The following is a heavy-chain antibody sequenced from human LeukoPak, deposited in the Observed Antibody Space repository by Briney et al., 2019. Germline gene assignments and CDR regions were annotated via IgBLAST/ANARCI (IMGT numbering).Heavy chain of an antibody. V-gene: IGHV4-59*08. CDR2: IYYSGST. Sequence: PSETLSLTCSVSGGSISSYYWSWILQPPGKGLEWIGYIYYSGSTNYNPSLKSRVTISVDTSKNQFSLKLSSVTAADTAVYYCARWGLAVAGNYFDYWGQGTLVTVSS. J-gene: IGHJ4*02. D-gene: IGHD6-19*01. CDR1: GGSISSYY. CDR3: ARWGLAVAGNYFDY.